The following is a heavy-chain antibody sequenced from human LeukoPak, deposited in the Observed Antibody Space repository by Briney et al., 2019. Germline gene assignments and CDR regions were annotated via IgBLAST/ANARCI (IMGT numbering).Heavy chain of an antibody. J-gene: IGHJ4*02. CDR3: ARGSGLVRVDY. V-gene: IGHV3-48*04. CDR2: ISGSSSTI. D-gene: IGHD6-19*01. Sequence: GGSLRLSCAASGFTFSAYSMNWVRQVPGKGLEWVSYISGSSSTIEYADSVKGRFTISRDNAKNSLYLQMNSLRAEDTAVYYCARGSGLVRVDYWGQGTLVTVSS. CDR1: GFTFSAYS.